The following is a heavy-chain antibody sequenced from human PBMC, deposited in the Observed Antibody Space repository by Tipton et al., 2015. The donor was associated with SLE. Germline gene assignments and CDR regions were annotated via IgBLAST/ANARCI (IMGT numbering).Heavy chain of an antibody. CDR2: VSIGGTT. CDR3: VRRRGSGYNSHFDL. Sequence: SLRLSCAASGFTFCSYAMSWVRQAPGKGREWGSVVSIGGTTYYPDSVKGRFTISRDNSENVVYLQMNSLRADDTAVYYCVRRRGSGYNSHFDLWGRGTLVTVSS. J-gene: IGHJ2*01. CDR1: GFTFCSYA. V-gene: IGHV3-53*01. D-gene: IGHD5-24*01.